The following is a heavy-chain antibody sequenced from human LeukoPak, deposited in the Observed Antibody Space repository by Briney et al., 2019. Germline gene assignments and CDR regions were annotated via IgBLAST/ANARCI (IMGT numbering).Heavy chain of an antibody. CDR3: ARGGWLVHHYNWFDP. CDR2: INPNSGGT. CDR1: GYTFTSYG. J-gene: IGHJ5*02. Sequence: GASVKVSCKASGYTFTSYGISWVRQAPGQGLEWMGWINPNSGGTNYAQKFQGRVTMTRDTSISTAYMELSRLRSDDTAVYYCARGGWLVHHYNWFDPWGQGTLVTVSS. D-gene: IGHD6-19*01. V-gene: IGHV1-2*02.